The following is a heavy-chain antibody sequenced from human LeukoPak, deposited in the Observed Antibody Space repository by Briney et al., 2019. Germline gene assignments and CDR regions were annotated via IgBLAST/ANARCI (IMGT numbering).Heavy chain of an antibody. CDR2: LRYDGTDK. CDR1: GFTFSNYG. D-gene: IGHD3-16*01. Sequence: GGSLRLSCEASGFTFSNYGMHWVRQAPGEGLEWVAFLRYDGTDKYYADSVKGRFTISRDKTKNTLYLQMDSLRPDDTAVYYCARRGGEISSFDYWGQGTLVTVSS. J-gene: IGHJ4*02. CDR3: ARRGGEISSFDY. V-gene: IGHV3-30*02.